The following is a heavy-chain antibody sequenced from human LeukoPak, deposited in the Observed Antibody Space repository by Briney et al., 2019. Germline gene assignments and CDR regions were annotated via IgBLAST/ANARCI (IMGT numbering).Heavy chain of an antibody. CDR1: GGSISSYY. Sequence: PSETLSFTCTVSGGSISSYYWSWIRQPPGKGLEWIGYIYYSGSTNYNPSLKSRVTISVDTSKNQFSLKLTSVTAADAAVYYCASPHYGSGSYYTYYFDYWGQGTLVTVSS. CDR2: IYYSGST. V-gene: IGHV4-59*01. CDR3: ASPHYGSGSYYTYYFDY. D-gene: IGHD3-10*01. J-gene: IGHJ4*02.